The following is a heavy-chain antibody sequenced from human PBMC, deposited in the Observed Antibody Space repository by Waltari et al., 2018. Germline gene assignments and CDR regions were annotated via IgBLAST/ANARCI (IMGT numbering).Heavy chain of an antibody. Sequence: QVQLVQSGAEVKKPGASVKVSCKASGYTFTGYYMHWVRQAPGQGLEWLGVIIPNSGGTTYAQKFKSWGTMTRDTSISTVYMELSRLRSDDTAVYYCARAHGSSWPFDYWGQGTLVTVSS. V-gene: IGHV1-2*04. CDR3: ARAHGSSWPFDY. CDR2: IIPNSGGT. D-gene: IGHD6-13*01. J-gene: IGHJ4*02. CDR1: GYTFTGYY.